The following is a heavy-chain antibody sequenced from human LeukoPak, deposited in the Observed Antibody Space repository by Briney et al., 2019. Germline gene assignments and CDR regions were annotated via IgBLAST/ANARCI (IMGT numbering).Heavy chain of an antibody. Sequence: ASVKVSCKASGYTFTSYGISWVRPAPGQGLEWMGWISAYNGNTNYAQKLQGSVTMTTDTSTSTAYMELRSLRSEDTAVYYCAGAKDYYDSSGYYPFDYWGQGTLVTVSS. V-gene: IGHV1-18*01. CDR2: ISAYNGNT. J-gene: IGHJ4*02. D-gene: IGHD3-22*01. CDR1: GYTFTSYG. CDR3: AGAKDYYDSSGYYPFDY.